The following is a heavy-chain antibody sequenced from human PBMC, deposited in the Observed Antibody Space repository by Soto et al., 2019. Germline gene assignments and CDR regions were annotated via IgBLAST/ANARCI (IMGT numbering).Heavy chain of an antibody. J-gene: IGHJ4*02. V-gene: IGHV3-23*01. D-gene: IGHD3-16*01. Sequence: EVQLLESGGDLVQPGGSLRLSCATSGFTFSTYGMSWVRQAPGKGLQWVSGIEGTGRTASYVDSVKGRFTISRDNFRNTLYLQMNSLTAEDTAIYYCAKSLFGGNFWGQGTLFTVSS. CDR1: GFTFSTYG. CDR2: IEGTGRTA. CDR3: AKSLFGGNF.